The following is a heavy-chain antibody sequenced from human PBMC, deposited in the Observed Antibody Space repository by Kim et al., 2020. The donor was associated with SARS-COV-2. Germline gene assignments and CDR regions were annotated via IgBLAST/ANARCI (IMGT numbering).Heavy chain of an antibody. CDR2: IYYSGST. J-gene: IGHJ5*02. D-gene: IGHD3-22*01. CDR1: GGSISSGGYY. V-gene: IGHV4-31*03. CDR3: ARRVCGSRDYYDSSGYRNWFDP. Sequence: SETLSLTCTVSGGSISSGGYYWSWIRQHPGKGLEWIGYIYYSGSTYYNPSLKSRVTISVDTSKNQFSLKLSSVTAADMAVYYCARRVCGSRDYYDSSGYRNWFDPWGQGTLVTVSS.